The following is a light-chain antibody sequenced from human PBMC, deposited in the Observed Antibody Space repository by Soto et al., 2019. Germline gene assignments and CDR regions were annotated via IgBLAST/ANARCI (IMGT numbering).Light chain of an antibody. Sequence: QSVLTQPPSASGTPGQRVTISCSGSSSNIGSNYVYWYQQLPGTAPKLLIYSNNQRPSGVPDRFSGSKSGTSASLAISGLRSEDEADYCCAAWDDSLSAPYVFGTGTKVTVL. CDR3: AAWDDSLSAPYV. CDR2: SNN. CDR1: SSNIGSNY. J-gene: IGLJ1*01. V-gene: IGLV1-47*02.